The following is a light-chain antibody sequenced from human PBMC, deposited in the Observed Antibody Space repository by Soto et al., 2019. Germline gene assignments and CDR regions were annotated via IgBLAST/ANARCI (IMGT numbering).Light chain of an antibody. Sequence: QSALTQPASVSGSPGRSITISCTGTSSDVGGYNYVSWYQQHPGKAPKLMIYDVTNRPSGVSNRFSGSKSGNTASLTISGLQAEDEADYYCSSYTSSSTPLVFGGGTQLTVL. CDR2: DVT. CDR1: SSDVGGYNY. J-gene: IGLJ3*02. CDR3: SSYTSSSTPLV. V-gene: IGLV2-14*01.